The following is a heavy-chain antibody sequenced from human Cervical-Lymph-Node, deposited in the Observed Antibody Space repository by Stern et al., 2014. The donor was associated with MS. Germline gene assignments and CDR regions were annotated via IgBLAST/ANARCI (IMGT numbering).Heavy chain of an antibody. V-gene: IGHV1-69*06. CDR3: ARDRRDAHTYAFDT. D-gene: IGHD5-24*01. Sequence: QVQLVQSGAEVKKPGSSVKVSCQASGGTFSPLAINWVRQASGQGLEWMGGIIPIIDSATYAQKFQDRVTITADTSTRTVYMELRNLSTEDTAVFFCARDRRDAHTYAFDTWGQGTPVTVSA. CDR2: IIPIIDSA. CDR1: GGTFSPLA. J-gene: IGHJ3*02.